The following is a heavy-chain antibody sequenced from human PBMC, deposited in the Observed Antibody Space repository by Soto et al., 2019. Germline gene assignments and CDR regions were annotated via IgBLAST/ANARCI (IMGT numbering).Heavy chain of an antibody. CDR1: GFTFSSYG. CDR2: ISYDGSNK. D-gene: IGHD1-26*01. Sequence: VQLVESGGGVVQPGRSLRLSCAASGFTFSSYGMHWVRQAPGKGLEWVAVISYDGSNKYYADSVKGRFTISRDNSKNTLYLQMNSLRAEDTAVYYCAKLGAATIDWGQGTLVTVSS. CDR3: AKLGAATID. V-gene: IGHV3-30*18. J-gene: IGHJ1*01.